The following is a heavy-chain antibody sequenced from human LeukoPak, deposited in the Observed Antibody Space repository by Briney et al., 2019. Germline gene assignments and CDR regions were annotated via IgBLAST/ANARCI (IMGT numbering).Heavy chain of an antibody. CDR2: INHSGST. Sequence: SETLSLTCAVYGGSFSGYYWSWIRQPPGKGREWIGEINHSGSTNYNPSPKRRVTISVDTSKTQSSLKLSPVTAADTAVYYCARWFGELLSGYFDYWGQGTLVTVSS. CDR3: ARWFGELLSGYFDY. CDR1: GGSFSGYY. D-gene: IGHD3-10*01. J-gene: IGHJ4*02. V-gene: IGHV4-34*01.